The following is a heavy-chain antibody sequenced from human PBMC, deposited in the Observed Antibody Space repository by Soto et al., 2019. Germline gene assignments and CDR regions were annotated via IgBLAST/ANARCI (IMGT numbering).Heavy chain of an antibody. Sequence: AFSGSGGSTYYADSVKGRFTISRDNSKNTLYLQMNSLRAEDTAVYYCAKPGPVLRFLEWFPPANYYYGMDVWGQGTTVTVSS. J-gene: IGHJ6*02. D-gene: IGHD3-3*01. CDR3: AKPGPVLRFLEWFPPANYYYGMDV. CDR2: FSGSGGST. V-gene: IGHV3-23*01.